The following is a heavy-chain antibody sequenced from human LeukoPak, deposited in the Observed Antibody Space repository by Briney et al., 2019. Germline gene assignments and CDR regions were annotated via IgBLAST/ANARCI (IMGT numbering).Heavy chain of an antibody. Sequence: SETLSLTCTLSGGSISQYYWSWIRQPPGKGPEWIGYVYRSGNTNYNPSLKSRVTISVDTSKNHFSLNLTSVTAADTAVYYCARDRRQLVFHRYYYYMDVWGKGTTVTVSS. CDR3: ARDRRQLVFHRYYYYMDV. CDR1: GGSISQYY. V-gene: IGHV4-59*01. J-gene: IGHJ6*03. CDR2: VYRSGNT. D-gene: IGHD6-13*01.